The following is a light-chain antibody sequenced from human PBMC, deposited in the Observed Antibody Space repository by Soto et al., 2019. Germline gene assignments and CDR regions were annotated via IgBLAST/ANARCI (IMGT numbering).Light chain of an antibody. CDR1: QSISDS. CDR2: EAS. V-gene: IGKV1-5*03. Sequence: DIQMTQSPSTLSASVGDRVTITCRASQSISDSLAWYQQKAGTAPKLLIYEASSLKSGVPSRFSGSRSGTEYTLTISSLQPYDFATYYCQQYNGYWTFGQGTKVEIK. CDR3: QQYNGYWT. J-gene: IGKJ1*01.